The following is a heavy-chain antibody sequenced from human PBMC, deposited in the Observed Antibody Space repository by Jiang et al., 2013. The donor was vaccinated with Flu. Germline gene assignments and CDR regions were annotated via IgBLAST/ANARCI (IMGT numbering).Heavy chain of an antibody. Sequence: SLTCTVSGGSISSSSYYWGWIRQPPRKGLEWIGSIYYSGSTYYNPSLKSRVTISVDTSKNQFSLKLSSVTAADTAVYYCARLEFYSGYATGIFEGGGDAFDIWGQGTMVTVSS. V-gene: IGHV4-39*01. CDR3: ARLEFYSGYATGIFEGGGDAFDI. CDR2: IYYSGST. CDR1: GGSISSSSYY. D-gene: IGHD5-12*01. J-gene: IGHJ3*02.